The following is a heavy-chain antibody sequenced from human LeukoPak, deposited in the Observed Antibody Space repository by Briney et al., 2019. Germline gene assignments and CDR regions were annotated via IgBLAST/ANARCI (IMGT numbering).Heavy chain of an antibody. D-gene: IGHD1-1*01. V-gene: IGHV4-34*01. CDR1: GGSFSVYY. CDR2: ISHTGLT. Sequence: PSETLSLTCAVYGGSFSVYYWTLIRQTPGKGVEWIGEISHTGLTGSNPSLKSRVTIFVDSSKKQFSLRMTSVTAADTGIYYCARVPDITARPCDTWGPGTLVTVSS. J-gene: IGHJ5*02. CDR3: ARVPDITARPCDT.